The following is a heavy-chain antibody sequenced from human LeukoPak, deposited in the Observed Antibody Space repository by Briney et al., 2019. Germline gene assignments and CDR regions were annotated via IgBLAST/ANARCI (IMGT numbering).Heavy chain of an antibody. Sequence: SGPTLVKPTPALTLTCTFSGFSLSTSGVGVGWIRQPPVKALEWLALIYWDDDKRYSPSLKSRLTITKDTSKNQVVLTMTNMDPVDTAIYYCAHSRGYSSGWYTKPYYFDYWGQGTLVTVSS. J-gene: IGHJ4*02. D-gene: IGHD6-19*01. V-gene: IGHV2-5*02. CDR2: IYWDDDK. CDR3: AHSRGYSSGWYTKPYYFDY. CDR1: GFSLSTSGVG.